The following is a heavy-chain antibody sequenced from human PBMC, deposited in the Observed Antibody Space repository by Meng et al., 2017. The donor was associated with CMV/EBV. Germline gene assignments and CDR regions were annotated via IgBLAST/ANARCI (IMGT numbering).Heavy chain of an antibody. CDR2: ISPNSGGT. D-gene: IGHD3-3*01. CDR1: GYTFTDYY. Sequence: ASVKVSCKASGYTFTDYYMHWVRQVPGQGLEWMGWISPNSGGTNYAQKFQGRVTMTRDTSISTAYMEVSSLRSDDTAVYYCARVGETIFGVVTHLDHWGQGTLVTVSS. V-gene: IGHV1-2*02. J-gene: IGHJ4*02. CDR3: ARVGETIFGVVTHLDH.